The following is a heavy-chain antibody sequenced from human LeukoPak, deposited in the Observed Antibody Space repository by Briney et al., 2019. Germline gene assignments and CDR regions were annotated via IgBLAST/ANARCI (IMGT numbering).Heavy chain of an antibody. CDR2: IRSQGYGGAP. D-gene: IGHD4-17*01. CDR3: TRSTVIADSFDY. V-gene: IGHV3-49*04. J-gene: IGHJ4*02. Sequence: GGSLRLSCAASGFTFSSYWMSWVRQAPGKGLEWVGFIRSQGYGGAPEYAASVKGRFSIARDDSKSIAYLQMSSLKVEDTGLYYCTRSTVIADSFDYWGQGILVTVSS. CDR1: GFTFSSYW.